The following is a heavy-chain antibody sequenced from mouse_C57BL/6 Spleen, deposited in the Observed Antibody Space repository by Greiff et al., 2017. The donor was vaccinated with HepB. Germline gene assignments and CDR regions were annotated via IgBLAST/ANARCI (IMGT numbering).Heavy chain of an antibody. J-gene: IGHJ2*01. V-gene: IGHV1-37*01. CDR2: INPYNGDT. CDR1: GYSFTGYF. CDR3: ASGIYYGKEDYFDY. D-gene: IGHD2-1*01. Sequence: VQLKESGPELVKPGASVKISCKASGYSFTGYFMNWVNQSHGKSLEWIGRINPYNGDTFYNQKFKGKATLTVDKSSSTAHMELLSLTSEDFAVYYCASGIYYGKEDYFDYWGQGTTLTVSS.